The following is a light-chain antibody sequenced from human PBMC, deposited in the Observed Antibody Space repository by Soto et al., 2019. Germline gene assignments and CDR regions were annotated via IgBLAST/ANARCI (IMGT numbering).Light chain of an antibody. CDR3: KQYDNLPT. CDR1: QDISNY. J-gene: IGKJ3*01. CDR2: DAS. Sequence: DIQMTQSPSSLSASVGDRLTITCQASQDISNYLNWYQQKPGKAPKLLIYDASNLETGVPSRFSGSGSWTDFTLTISSLQPEDIATYYCKQYDNLPTFGPGTKVDIK. V-gene: IGKV1-33*01.